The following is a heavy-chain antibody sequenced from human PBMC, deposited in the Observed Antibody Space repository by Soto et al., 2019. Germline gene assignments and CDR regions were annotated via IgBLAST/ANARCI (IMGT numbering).Heavy chain of an antibody. CDR3: ERECSGGSCYGFDY. CDR1: RCRSSSYA. V-gene: IGHV1-69*13. J-gene: IGHJ4*02. Sequence: SVKACCKASRCRSSSYAISWVRQAPGQGLEWMGGIIPIFGTANYAQQFQGRVTITADESTSTAYMELSSLRSEDTAVYYCERECSGGSCYGFDYWGQGTLVTVS. CDR2: IIPIFGTA. D-gene: IGHD2-15*01.